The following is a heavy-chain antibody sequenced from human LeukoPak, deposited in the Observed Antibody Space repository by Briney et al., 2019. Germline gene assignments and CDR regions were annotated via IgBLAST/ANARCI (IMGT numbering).Heavy chain of an antibody. CDR1: GFTFSTYS. D-gene: IGHD5-12*01. CDR2: IYPTGGTT. CDR3: AKDQRPDTGYDIDS. Sequence: PGGSLRLSCAASGFTFSTYSMSWLRQAPRKGLEWVSVIYPTGGTTYYADSVKGRFTISRHNSKNTLYLQMYSLRAEDTAVYYCAKDQRPDTGYDIDSWGQPTAVTLSS. J-gene: IGHJ4*02. V-gene: IGHV3-23*01.